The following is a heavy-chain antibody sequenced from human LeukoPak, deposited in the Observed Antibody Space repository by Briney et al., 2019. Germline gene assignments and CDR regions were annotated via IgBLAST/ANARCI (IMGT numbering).Heavy chain of an antibody. V-gene: IGHV4-38-2*02. J-gene: IGHJ4*02. CDR1: GYSISSGYY. CDR3: ARHNYGDGYYFDY. Sequence: PSETLSLTCTVSGYSISSGYYWGWIRQPPGKGLEWIGSIYHSGSTNYNPSLKSRVTISVDTSKNQFSLKLSSVTAADTAVYYCARHNYGDGYYFDYWGQGTLVTVSS. D-gene: IGHD4-17*01. CDR2: IYHSGST.